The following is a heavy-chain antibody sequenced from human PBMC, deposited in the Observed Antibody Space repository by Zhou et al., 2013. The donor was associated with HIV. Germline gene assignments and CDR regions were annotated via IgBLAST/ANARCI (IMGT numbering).Heavy chain of an antibody. D-gene: IGHD4-17*01. CDR1: GDPFSRYG. CDR2: IIPVIGAA. J-gene: IGHJ4*02. Sequence: QVQLLQSGAEVKKPGSSVKVPCKAAGDPFSRYGINWVRQAPGQGLEWVGRIIPVIGAAQHAQKFQGRVTITSDKSTTTAYLELSNLRSDDTAAYFCAKDHGDPHTGYYFDYWGQGALVTVSS. CDR3: AKDHGDPHTGYYFDY. V-gene: IGHV1-69*04.